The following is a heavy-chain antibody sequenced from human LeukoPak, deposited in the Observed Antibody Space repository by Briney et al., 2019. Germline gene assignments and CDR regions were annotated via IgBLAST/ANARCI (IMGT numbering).Heavy chain of an antibody. J-gene: IGHJ4*02. CDR3: ARQTLGVRGAEWDY. Sequence: GESLKISCKGSGYRFTNYWIGWVRQMPGKGLEWMGIIYPDDSDIRYSPSFQGQVTIAADKSISTAYLQWSSLKASDTAMYHCARQTLGVRGAEWDYWGQGTLVTVSS. CDR1: GYRFTNYW. CDR2: IYPDDSDI. V-gene: IGHV5-51*01. D-gene: IGHD3-10*01.